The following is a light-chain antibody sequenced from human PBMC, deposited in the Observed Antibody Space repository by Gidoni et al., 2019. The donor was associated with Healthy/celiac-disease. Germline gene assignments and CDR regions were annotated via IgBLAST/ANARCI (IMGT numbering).Light chain of an antibody. CDR3: QQRSNLLT. CDR1: QSVSSY. V-gene: IGKV3-11*01. CDR2: DAS. J-gene: IGKJ4*01. Sequence: ELVLTQSPATLSLSPVERATLSCRASQSVSSYLAWYQQKPGQAPRLLIYDASNRATGIPARFSGSGSGTDFTLTISSLEPEDLAVYYCQQRSNLLTFGGGTKVEIK.